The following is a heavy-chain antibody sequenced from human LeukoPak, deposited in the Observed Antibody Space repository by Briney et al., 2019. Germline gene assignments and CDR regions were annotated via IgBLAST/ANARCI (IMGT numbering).Heavy chain of an antibody. D-gene: IGHD3-22*01. J-gene: IGHJ6*02. CDR1: GFTVSSNY. Sequence: GGSLRLSCAASGFTVSSNYMSWVRQAPGKGLEWVSVIYSGGSTYYADSVKGRFTISRHNSKNTLYLQMNSLRAEDTAVYYCARVQCDSSGYYYVTTYYYYGMDVWGQGTTVTVSS. CDR3: ARVQCDSSGYYYVTTYYYYGMDV. V-gene: IGHV3-53*01. CDR2: IYSGGST.